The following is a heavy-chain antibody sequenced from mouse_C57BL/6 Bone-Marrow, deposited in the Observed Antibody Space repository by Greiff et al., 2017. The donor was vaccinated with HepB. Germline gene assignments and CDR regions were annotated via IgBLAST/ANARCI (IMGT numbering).Heavy chain of an antibody. CDR3: ARSTYYYGSSYGY. D-gene: IGHD1-1*01. CDR1: GFTSTDYY. J-gene: IGHJ2*01. Sequence: EVKLMESGGGLVQPGGSLSLSCAASGFTSTDYYMSWVRQPPGKALEWLGFIRNKANGYTTEYSASVKGRFTISRDNSQSILYLQMNALRAEDSATYYCARSTYYYGSSYGYWGQGTTLTVSS. V-gene: IGHV7-3*01. CDR2: IRNKANGYTT.